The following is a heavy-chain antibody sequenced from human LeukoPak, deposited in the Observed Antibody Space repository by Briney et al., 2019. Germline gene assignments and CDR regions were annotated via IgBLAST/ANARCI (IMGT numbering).Heavy chain of an antibody. V-gene: IGHV1-46*01. CDR1: GYTFTNNY. CDR2: INPSGTTT. Sequence: AASVKVSCKASGYTFTNNYMHWVRQAPGQGLEWMAVINPSGTTTTYARKFQGRLTLTRDMSTTTDYMELSSLTSEDTAVYYCARDRSLMYYYDSSGYVFDYWGQGTLVTVSS. J-gene: IGHJ4*02. D-gene: IGHD3-22*01. CDR3: ARDRSLMYYYDSSGYVFDY.